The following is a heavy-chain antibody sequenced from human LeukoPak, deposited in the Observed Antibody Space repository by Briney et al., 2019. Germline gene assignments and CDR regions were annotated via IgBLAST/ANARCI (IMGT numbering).Heavy chain of an antibody. CDR1: GGSFSGYY. Sequence: SETLSLTCAVYGGSFSGYYWSWIRQPPGKGLEWIGEINHSGSTNYNPSLKSRVTISVDTSKNQFSLKLSSVTAADTAVYYCAREIRTLRIVTYNWFDPWGQGTLVTVSS. CDR2: INHSGST. CDR3: AREIRTLRIVTYNWFDP. D-gene: IGHD3-22*01. J-gene: IGHJ5*02. V-gene: IGHV4-34*01.